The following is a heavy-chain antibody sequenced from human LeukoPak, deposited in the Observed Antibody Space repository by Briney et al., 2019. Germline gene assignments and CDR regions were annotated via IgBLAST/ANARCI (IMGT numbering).Heavy chain of an antibody. D-gene: IGHD3-10*02. J-gene: IGHJ6*04. Sequence: GGSLRLSCAASGFTFSSYSMNWARQAPGKGLEWVSSISSSSSYIYYADSVKGRFTISRDNAKNSLYLQMNSLRAEDTAVYYCAELGITMIGGVWGEGTTVTISS. CDR2: ISSSSSYI. CDR3: AELGITMIGGV. V-gene: IGHV3-21*01. CDR1: GFTFSSYS.